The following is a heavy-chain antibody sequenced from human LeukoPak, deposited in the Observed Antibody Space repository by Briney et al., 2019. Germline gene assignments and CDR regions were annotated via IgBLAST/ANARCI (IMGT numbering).Heavy chain of an antibody. CDR1: GGTFSSYA. Sequence: SVKVSCKASGGTFSSYAISWVRQAPGQGLEWMGGIIPIFGTANYAQKFQGRVTITADESTSTAYMELSSLRSEDTAVYYCARRNLDATPFDYWGQGSLVTVSS. D-gene: IGHD2-15*01. CDR3: ARRNLDATPFDY. V-gene: IGHV1-69*13. J-gene: IGHJ4*02. CDR2: IIPIFGTA.